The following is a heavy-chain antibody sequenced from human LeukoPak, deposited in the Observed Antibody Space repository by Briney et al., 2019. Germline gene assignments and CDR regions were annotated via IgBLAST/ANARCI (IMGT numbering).Heavy chain of an antibody. Sequence: SETLSPTCTASDASISSYYWSWSRHPPGKGLGWGGYNHYSGSTNYNPSLKGRVTITVDTSKNPSSLELSSVTAADTAVYYCARTIPPFDPWRQGTLVTVSS. CDR1: DASISSYY. D-gene: IGHD2-2*02. CDR2: NHYSGST. CDR3: ARTIPPFDP. J-gene: IGHJ5*02. V-gene: IGHV4-59*01.